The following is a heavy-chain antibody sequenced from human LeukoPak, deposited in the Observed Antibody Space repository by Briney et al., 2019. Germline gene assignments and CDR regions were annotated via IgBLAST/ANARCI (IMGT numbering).Heavy chain of an antibody. CDR1: GFTFSSYG. V-gene: IGHV3-33*01. CDR2: IWYDGSNK. CDR3: ARDGGFSGSYLVY. D-gene: IGHD1-26*01. Sequence: PGGSLRLSCAASGFTFSSYGMHWVRQAPGKGLEWVAVIWYDGSNKYYADSVKGRFTISRDNSKNTLYLQMNSLGAEDTAVYYCARDGGFSGSYLVYWGQGTLVTVSS. J-gene: IGHJ4*02.